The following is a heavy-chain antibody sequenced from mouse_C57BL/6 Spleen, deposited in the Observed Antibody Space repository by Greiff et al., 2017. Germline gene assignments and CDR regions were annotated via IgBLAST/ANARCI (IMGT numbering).Heavy chain of an antibody. V-gene: IGHV1-7*01. CDR2: INPSSGYT. J-gene: IGHJ4*01. D-gene: IGHD2-4*01. CDR1: GYTFTSYW. Sequence: VQLQQSGAELAKPGASVKLSCKASGYTFTSYWLHWVKQRPGQGLEWIGYINPSSGYTTYNQKFKDKATLTADKSSSTAYMQLSSLTYEDSAVYYCASYDYDGDYYAMDYWGQGTSVTVSS. CDR3: ASYDYDGDYYAMDY.